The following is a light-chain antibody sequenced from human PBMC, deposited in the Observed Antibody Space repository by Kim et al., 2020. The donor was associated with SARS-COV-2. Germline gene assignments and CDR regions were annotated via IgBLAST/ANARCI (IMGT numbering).Light chain of an antibody. CDR2: YDT. Sequence: SYELTQAPSVSVAPGNTARIICGGNNIGDKSVQWYQQKPGQAPVLVIYYDTDRPSGIPERFSGSNSGNTATLTISRVEAGDEADYYCQVWDTSSDHPVFGGGTQLTVL. CDR3: QVWDTSSDHPV. CDR1: NIGDKS. J-gene: IGLJ3*02. V-gene: IGLV3-21*04.